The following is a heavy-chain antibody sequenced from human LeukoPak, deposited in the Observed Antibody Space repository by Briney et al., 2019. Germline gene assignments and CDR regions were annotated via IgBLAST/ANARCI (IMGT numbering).Heavy chain of an antibody. CDR3: AREADYDILTGYYNHDAFDI. Sequence: SETLSLTCTVSGGSISSYYWSWIRQPAGKGLEWIGRIYTSGSTNYNPSLKSRVTMSVDTSKNQFSLKLSSVTAADTAVYYCAREADYDILTGYYNHDAFDIWGQGTKVTVSS. J-gene: IGHJ3*02. V-gene: IGHV4-4*07. CDR1: GGSISSYY. D-gene: IGHD3-9*01. CDR2: IYTSGST.